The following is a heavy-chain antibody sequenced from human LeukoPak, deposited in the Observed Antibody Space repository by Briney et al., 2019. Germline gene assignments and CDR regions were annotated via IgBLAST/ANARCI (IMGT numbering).Heavy chain of an antibody. D-gene: IGHD3-22*01. CDR3: AREAYYDSSGYFDY. V-gene: IGHV1-69*05. J-gene: IGHJ4*02. CDR2: IIPIFGTA. Sequence: SVKVSCKASGGTFSSYTISWVRQAPGQGLEWMGRIIPIFGTANYAQKFQGRVTITTDESTSTAYMELSSLRSEDTAVYYCAREAYYDSSGYFDYWGQGTLVTVSS. CDR1: GGTFSSYT.